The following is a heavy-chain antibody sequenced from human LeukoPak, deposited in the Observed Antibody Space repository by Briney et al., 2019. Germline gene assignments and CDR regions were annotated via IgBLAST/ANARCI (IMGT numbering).Heavy chain of an antibody. CDR1: GYTFTSYY. D-gene: IGHD2-2*01. CDR2: INPSGGST. CDR3: ARDMGVVPAAKYYFDY. Sequence: ASVKVSCKASGYTFTSYYMHWVRQAPGQGLERMGIINPSGGSTSYAQKFQGRVTMTRDTSTSTVYMELSSLRSEDTAVYYCARDMGVVPAAKYYFDYWGQGTLVTVSS. V-gene: IGHV1-46*01. J-gene: IGHJ4*02.